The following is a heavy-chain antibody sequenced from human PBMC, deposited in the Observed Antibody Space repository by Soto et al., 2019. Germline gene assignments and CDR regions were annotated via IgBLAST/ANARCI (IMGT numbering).Heavy chain of an antibody. CDR3: ARDRAGTTSRRFDY. CDR2: ISDSGST. V-gene: IGHV4-31*03. Sequence: SETLSLTCTVSGGSISDGYYWSWIRQHPGKGLEWIGSISDSGSTSYNPSLKSRLTISVDTSKNQFSLKLSSVTAADTAVYYCARDRAGTTSRRFDYWGQGTLVTVSS. D-gene: IGHD1-1*01. CDR1: GGSISDGYY. J-gene: IGHJ4*02.